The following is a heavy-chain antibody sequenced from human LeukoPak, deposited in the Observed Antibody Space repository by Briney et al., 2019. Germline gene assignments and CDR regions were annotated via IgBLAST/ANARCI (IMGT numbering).Heavy chain of an antibody. CDR3: ARVCHFENGGYYRHFDF. J-gene: IGHJ4*02. V-gene: IGHV3-7*04. D-gene: IGHD3-22*01. Sequence: SGGSLRLSCAASGFTLSRYCMSWVRQTPGKGLEWLAAIREDGSEKYYVDSVKGRFTISRDNAQNSLYLQMSSLRAEDTALYYCARVCHFENGGYYRHFDFWGQGSLVIVSS. CDR2: IREDGSEK. CDR1: GFTLSRYC.